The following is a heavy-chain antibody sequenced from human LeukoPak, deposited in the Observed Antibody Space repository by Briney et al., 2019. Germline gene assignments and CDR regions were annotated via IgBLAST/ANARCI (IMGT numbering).Heavy chain of an antibody. D-gene: IGHD3-3*01. CDR2: ISSSSSYI. V-gene: IGHV3-21*04. CDR3: AKGRPLRFPMRYFDY. J-gene: IGHJ4*02. CDR1: GFTFSSYS. Sequence: PGGSLRLSCAASGFTFSSYSMNWVRQAPGKGLEWVSSISSSSSYIYYADSVKGRFTISRDNSKNTLYLQMNSLRAEDTAVYYCAKGRPLRFPMRYFDYWGQGTLVTVSS.